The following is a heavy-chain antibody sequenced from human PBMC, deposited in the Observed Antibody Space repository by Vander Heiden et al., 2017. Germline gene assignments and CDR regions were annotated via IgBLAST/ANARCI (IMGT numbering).Heavy chain of an antibody. J-gene: IGHJ4*02. CDR1: GGAIVSTSCY. Sequence: LHLQESGPGLVKPSDPLSLTCSFSGGAIVSTSCYWGWIRQAPGKGLEWIGGMFYRGDTSYNPSLKSRVTMSVDTSKNQFSLKLSSVTAADTAVYYCVRDPLMTDYWGQGTLVTVSS. CDR3: VRDPLMTDY. V-gene: IGHV4-39*02. CDR2: MFYRGDT.